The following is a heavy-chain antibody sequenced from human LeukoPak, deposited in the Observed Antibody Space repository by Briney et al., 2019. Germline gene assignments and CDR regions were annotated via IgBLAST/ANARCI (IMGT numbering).Heavy chain of an antibody. CDR1: GFTFSTYW. V-gene: IGHV3-74*01. CDR2: ITSGGTNT. J-gene: IGHJ4*02. D-gene: IGHD3-22*01. CDR3: ARISYDSSGYFDY. Sequence: GGSLRLSCAASGFTFSTYWMHWVRQVPGKGPVWVSHITSGGTNTNYAESVKGRFTISRDNAKNTLYLQMNSLGAEDTAMYYCARISYDSSGYFDYWGQGTLVTVSS.